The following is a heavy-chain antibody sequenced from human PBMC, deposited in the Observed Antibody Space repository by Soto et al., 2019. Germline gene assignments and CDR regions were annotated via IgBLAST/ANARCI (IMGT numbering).Heavy chain of an antibody. CDR1: GFALSRFW. CDR3: AKGEEWELSWHYYYYGMDV. D-gene: IGHD1-26*01. Sequence: PGWSLRLSCAACGFALSRFWMNWARQPPGKGLEWVANIKFDGSQRSYVDSVKGRFTISRDNSKNTLYLQMNSLRGEDTAVYYCAKGEEWELSWHYYYYGMDVWRQGTTVTVSS. CDR2: IKFDGSQR. J-gene: IGHJ6*02. V-gene: IGHV3-7*03.